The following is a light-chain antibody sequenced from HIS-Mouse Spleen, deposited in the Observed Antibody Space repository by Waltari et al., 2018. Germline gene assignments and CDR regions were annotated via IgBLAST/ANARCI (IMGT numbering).Light chain of an antibody. CDR2: GAS. CDR1: QIVSSSY. CDR3: QQYGSSPYT. V-gene: IGKV3-20*01. J-gene: IGKJ2*01. Sequence: MVLTQSPGTLSLSPGEGATLSCRASQIVSSSYLAWYQQKPGQAPRLLIYGASSRATGIPDRFSGSGSGTDFTLTISRLEPEDFAVYYCQQYGSSPYTFGQGTKLEIK.